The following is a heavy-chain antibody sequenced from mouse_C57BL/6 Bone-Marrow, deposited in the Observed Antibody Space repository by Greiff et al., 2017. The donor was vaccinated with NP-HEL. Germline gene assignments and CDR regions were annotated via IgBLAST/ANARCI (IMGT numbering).Heavy chain of an antibody. D-gene: IGHD1-1*01. CDR2: IDPNSGGT. V-gene: IGHV1-72*01. Sequence: QVQLQQPGADLVKPGASVKLSCKASGYTFTSYWMHWVKQRPGRGLEWIGRIDPNSGGTKFNEKFKTKATLTGDKPSSTAYMQLSSLTSEDSAVYYCARYYYGSRGWYFDVWGTGTTVTVSS. CDR1: GYTFTSYW. J-gene: IGHJ1*03. CDR3: ARYYYGSRGWYFDV.